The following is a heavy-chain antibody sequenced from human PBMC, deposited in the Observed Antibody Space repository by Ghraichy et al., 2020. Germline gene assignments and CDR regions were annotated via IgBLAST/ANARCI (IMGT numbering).Heavy chain of an antibody. V-gene: IGHV3-7*01. Sequence: GGSLRLSCAASGFTFSTYWMTWVRQAPGKGLEWVANMKLDGSEGYYVDSVRGRFTISRDNAKNSLYLQMNSLKVEDTAVYYCARQPRSRSTSNRGTVVDLSCQGTLVTVS. D-gene: IGHD2-2*01. CDR1: GFTFSTYW. J-gene: IGHJ5*02. CDR3: ARQPRSRSTSNRGTVVDL. CDR2: MKLDGSEG.